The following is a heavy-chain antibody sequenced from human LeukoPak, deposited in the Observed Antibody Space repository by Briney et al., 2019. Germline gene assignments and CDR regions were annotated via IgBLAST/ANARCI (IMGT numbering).Heavy chain of an antibody. J-gene: IGHJ1*01. CDR1: GGSLSSHY. V-gene: IGHV4-59*11. Sequence: SETLSLTRTVSGGSLSSHYWSWVRQPPGKGLEWIGYIYYSGSTNYNPSLKSRVTISVDTSKNQFSLKLSSVTAADTAVYYCARVGSGSYGPEYFQHWGQGTLVTVSS. D-gene: IGHD3-10*01. CDR2: IYYSGST. CDR3: ARVGSGSYGPEYFQH.